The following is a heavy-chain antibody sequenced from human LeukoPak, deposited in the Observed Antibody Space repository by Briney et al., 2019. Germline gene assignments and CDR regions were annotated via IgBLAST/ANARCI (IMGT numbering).Heavy chain of an antibody. CDR3: GRDLRGYPFFMDV. J-gene: IGHJ6*03. V-gene: IGHV4-39*07. CDR2: LDESGRP. D-gene: IGHD2-15*01. CDR1: GGSTRSGRHH. Sequence: SETLSLTCSVSGGSTRSGRHHWAWVRQPPGKGLEFIGSLDESGRPYYNAPLKSRVTISEDSSGKQFSLNLSSVTAADPAVYYCGRDLRGYPFFMDVWGRGTTVIVSS.